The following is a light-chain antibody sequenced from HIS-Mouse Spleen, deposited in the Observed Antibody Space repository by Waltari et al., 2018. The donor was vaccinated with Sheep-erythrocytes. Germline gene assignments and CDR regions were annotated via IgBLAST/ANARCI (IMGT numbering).Light chain of an antibody. CDR3: CSYAGSYNHV. CDR2: AVS. Sequence: QSALTQPRSVSGSPGQSVTISCTGTSSDVGGYNYVSWYQQHPGKAPKLMIYAVSKRPSGVPVPFSGSKPGNTASLTISGLQAEDEADYYCCSYAGSYNHVFATGTKVTVL. J-gene: IGLJ1*01. V-gene: IGLV2-11*01. CDR1: SSDVGGYNY.